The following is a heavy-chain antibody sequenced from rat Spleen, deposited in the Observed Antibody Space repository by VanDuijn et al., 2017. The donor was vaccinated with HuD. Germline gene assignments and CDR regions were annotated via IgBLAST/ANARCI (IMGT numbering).Heavy chain of an antibody. CDR3: ARHGGLRNWFAY. Sequence: EVQLVESGGGLVQPGRSLKLSCSASGFTFSDYNMAWVRQAPKKGLEWVATIIYDDSRTFYRDSVKGRFTVSRDNAKSTLYLQMDSLRSEDTATYYCARHGGLRNWFAYWGQGTLVTVSS. CDR2: IIYDDSRT. V-gene: IGHV5S10*01. D-gene: IGHD1-11*01. J-gene: IGHJ3*01. CDR1: GFTFSDYN.